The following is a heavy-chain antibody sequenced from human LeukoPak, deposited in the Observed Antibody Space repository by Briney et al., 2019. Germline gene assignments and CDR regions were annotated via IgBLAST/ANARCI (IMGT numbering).Heavy chain of an antibody. CDR1: GFTFDDYA. V-gene: IGHV3-9*01. D-gene: IGHD5-24*01. Sequence: PGGSLRLSCAASGFTFDDYAMNWVRQAPGKGLEWVSGISWNSGSIGYADSVKGRFTISRDNAKNSLYLQMNSLRAEDTALYYCAKGDPGAYYYYGMDVWGQGTTVTVSS. CDR2: ISWNSGSI. CDR3: AKGDPGAYYYYGMDV. J-gene: IGHJ6*02.